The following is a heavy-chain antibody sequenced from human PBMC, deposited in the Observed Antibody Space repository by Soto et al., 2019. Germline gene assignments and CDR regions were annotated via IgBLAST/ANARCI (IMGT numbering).Heavy chain of an antibody. Sequence: EVQLVESGGGLVQPGGSLRLSWAASGFTFRGYWMSWVRQAPGKGLEWVAKIKQDGSEKYYVDSVKGRFTISRDNAKNSLYLQMNSLRADDTAMYYCARGRGCSAGSCHNFDYWGQGTLVTVSS. V-gene: IGHV3-7*05. CDR2: IKQDGSEK. CDR3: ARGRGCSAGSCHNFDY. CDR1: GFTFRGYW. D-gene: IGHD2-15*01. J-gene: IGHJ4*02.